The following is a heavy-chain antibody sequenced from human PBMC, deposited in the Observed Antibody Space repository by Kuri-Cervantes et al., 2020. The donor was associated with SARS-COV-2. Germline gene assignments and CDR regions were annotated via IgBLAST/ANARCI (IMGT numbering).Heavy chain of an antibody. CDR1: GFTFSDYG. D-gene: IGHD3-10*01. CDR3: ARGVWFGDY. CDR2: LSYVGSNK. V-gene: IGHV3-30*03. Sequence: LSLTCVASGFTFSDYGMHWVRQAPGKDLEWVAVLSYVGSNKYYAGSVKGRFTISRDDSKNTLYLQMNSLRAEDTAVYYCARGVWFGDYWGQGTLVTVSS. J-gene: IGHJ4*02.